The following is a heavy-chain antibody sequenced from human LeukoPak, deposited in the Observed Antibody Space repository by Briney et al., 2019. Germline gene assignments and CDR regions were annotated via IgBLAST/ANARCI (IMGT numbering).Heavy chain of an antibody. CDR3: ARGGSGWYGMDDY. CDR1: GGTFSSYA. CDR2: IIPILGIA. D-gene: IGHD6-19*01. Sequence: SVKVSCKASGGTFSSYAISWVRQAPGQGLEWMGRIIPILGIANYAQKFQGRVTITADKSTSTAYMELSSLRSEDTAVYYCARGGSGWYGMDDYWGQGTLVTVSS. J-gene: IGHJ4*02. V-gene: IGHV1-69*04.